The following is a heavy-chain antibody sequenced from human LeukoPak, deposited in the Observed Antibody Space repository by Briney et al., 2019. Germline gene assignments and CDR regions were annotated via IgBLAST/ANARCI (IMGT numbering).Heavy chain of an antibody. CDR1: GFTVA. V-gene: IGHV3-30*18. J-gene: IGHJ3*02. CDR2: ISYDGSRK. D-gene: IGHD1-1*01. Sequence: GGSLRLSCAASGFTVAIHWVRQAPGKGLEWVAVISYDGSRKHYGDSVKGRFTISRDNSESTLFLQMNSLRTDDTSVYFCAKYAYNWNAPDGFDMWGQGTMVIVSS. CDR3: AKYAYNWNAPDGFDM.